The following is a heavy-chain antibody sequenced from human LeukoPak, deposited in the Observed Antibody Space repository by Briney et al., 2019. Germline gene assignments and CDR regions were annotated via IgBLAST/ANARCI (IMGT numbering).Heavy chain of an antibody. V-gene: IGHV3-23*01. Sequence: SCKASGGTFSSYAMSWVRQAPGKGLEWVSAISGSGGSTYNADSVKGRFTISRDNSKNTLYLQMNSLRAEDTAVYYCAKEEYSSGWTVDYWGQGTLVTVSS. CDR1: GGTFSSYA. CDR3: AKEEYSSGWTVDY. CDR2: ISGSGGST. D-gene: IGHD6-19*01. J-gene: IGHJ4*02.